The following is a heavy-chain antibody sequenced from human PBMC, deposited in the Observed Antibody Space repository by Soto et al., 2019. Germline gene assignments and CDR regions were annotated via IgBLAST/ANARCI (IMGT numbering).Heavy chain of an antibody. V-gene: IGHV2-5*02. Sequence: QITLKESGPTLVKPTQTLTLTCTFSGFSLSTSGVGVGWIRQPPGKALEWLALIYWDDDKRYSPSLKSRLTITKDTSXXQXVXXMTNMDPVDTATYYCAHTPPVPPPRTPRRYNWFDPWGQGTLVTVSS. J-gene: IGHJ5*02. CDR3: AHTPPVPPPRTPRRYNWFDP. D-gene: IGHD2-15*01. CDR1: GFSLSTSGVG. CDR2: IYWDDDK.